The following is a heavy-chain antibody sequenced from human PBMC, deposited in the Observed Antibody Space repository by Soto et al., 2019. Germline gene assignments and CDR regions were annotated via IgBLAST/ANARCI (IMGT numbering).Heavy chain of an antibody. D-gene: IGHD3-3*01. J-gene: IGHJ4*02. CDR1: GFTFSSYP. CDR3: ARDLDGRYDFWTGYYLPSDY. CDR2: ISYDGTTQ. V-gene: IGHV3-30-3*01. Sequence: QVQLVESGGGVVQPGRSLRLSCAASGFTFSSYPMHWVRQAPGKGLEWVAVISYDGTTQYYADSVRGRFTISRDNSKNTRYLQMNSLRPEDTAVYYCARDLDGRYDFWTGYYLPSDYWGQGTLVPVSS.